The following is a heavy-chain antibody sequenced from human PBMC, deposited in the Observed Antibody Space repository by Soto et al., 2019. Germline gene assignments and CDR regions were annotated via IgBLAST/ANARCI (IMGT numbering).Heavy chain of an antibody. CDR2: INHSGST. V-gene: IGHV4-34*01. CDR1: GGSFSGYY. Sequence: QVQLQQWGAGLLKPSETLSLTCAVYGGSFSGYYWSWIRQPPGKGLEWIGEINHSGSTNYNPSLKSRVTISVDTSKHQFSLKLSSVTAADTAVYYCARGPVLLWFGELFTDYYGMDVWGQGTTVTVSS. D-gene: IGHD3-10*01. J-gene: IGHJ6*02. CDR3: ARGPVLLWFGELFTDYYGMDV.